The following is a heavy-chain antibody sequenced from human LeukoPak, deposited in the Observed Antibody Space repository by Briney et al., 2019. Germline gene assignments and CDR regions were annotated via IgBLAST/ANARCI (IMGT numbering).Heavy chain of an antibody. J-gene: IGHJ4*02. CDR2: MNPNSGNT. Sequence: ASEKVSCKASGYTFTNYDINWVRQATGQGPEWMGWMNPNSGNTGYAQKFQGRVTMTRNTSIDTAYMELSGLRSEDTAVYYCARPRTTAAAGRAFDYWGQGTLVTVSS. D-gene: IGHD6-13*01. V-gene: IGHV1-8*01. CDR3: ARPRTTAAAGRAFDY. CDR1: GYTFTNYD.